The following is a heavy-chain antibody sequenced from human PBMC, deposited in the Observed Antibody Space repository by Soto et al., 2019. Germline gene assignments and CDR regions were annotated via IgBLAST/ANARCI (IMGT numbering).Heavy chain of an antibody. CDR2: ISGSGGTT. Sequence: EVQLLESGGGLVQPGRSLRLSCAASGFTFSNYVMSWVRQAPGQGLDWVSAISGSGGTTYYADSVKGRFTISRDNSKNTLVLQMNSLRAEDAAVYYCAKFFVETGSNSGWPWSFHYWGQGTLVTVSS. D-gene: IGHD6-25*01. J-gene: IGHJ4*02. CDR3: AKFFVETGSNSGWPWSFHY. CDR1: GFTFSNYV. V-gene: IGHV3-23*01.